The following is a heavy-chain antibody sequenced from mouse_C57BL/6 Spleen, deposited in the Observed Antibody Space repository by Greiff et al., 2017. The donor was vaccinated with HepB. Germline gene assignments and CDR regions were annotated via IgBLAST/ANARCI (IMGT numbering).Heavy chain of an antibody. CDR3: ARSYGSSYVGYIDV. CDR2: INPSRGYT. Sequence: VQLQQSGAELARPGASVMMSCKASGYTFTSYTMHWVKQRPGQGLEWIGYINPSRGYTKYNQKFKDKATLTADKSSSTAYMQLSSLKSEDSAVYYCARSYGSSYVGYIDVWGTGTTVNVSS. CDR1: GYTFTSYT. V-gene: IGHV1-4*01. J-gene: IGHJ1*03. D-gene: IGHD1-1*01.